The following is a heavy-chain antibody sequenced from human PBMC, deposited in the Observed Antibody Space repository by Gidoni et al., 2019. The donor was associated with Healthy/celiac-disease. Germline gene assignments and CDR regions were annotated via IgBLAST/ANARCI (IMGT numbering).Heavy chain of an antibody. CDR2: IYSSGST. Sequence: QVQLQESGPGLVKPSETLSLTCTVSGGSISRYYWSWIRQPPGKGLEWIGYIYSSGSTNYNPSLKSRVTISVDTSKNQFSLKLSSVTAADTAVYYCASGDATVTTYDYYGMDVGGQGTTVTVSS. J-gene: IGHJ6*02. V-gene: IGHV4-59*01. CDR1: GGSISRYY. D-gene: IGHD4-17*01. CDR3: ASGDATVTTYDYYGMDV.